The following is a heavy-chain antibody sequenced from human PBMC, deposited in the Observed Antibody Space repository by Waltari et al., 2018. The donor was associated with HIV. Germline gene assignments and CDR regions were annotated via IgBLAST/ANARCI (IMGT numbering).Heavy chain of an antibody. CDR1: GYTFTSHT. Sequence: QVQLVQSGAEVTKPGAAVKIPCTAPGYTFTSHTMPCSRQAPGPRLEWMGWSNAGNGNTKYSQRFQGRVTITRDTSASTAYMELRSLRSEDTAVYYCARDRLAYCGGDCYSDAFDIWGQGTMVTISS. CDR2: SNAGNGNT. CDR3: ARDRLAYCGGDCYSDAFDI. V-gene: IGHV1-3*01. J-gene: IGHJ3*02. D-gene: IGHD2-21*02.